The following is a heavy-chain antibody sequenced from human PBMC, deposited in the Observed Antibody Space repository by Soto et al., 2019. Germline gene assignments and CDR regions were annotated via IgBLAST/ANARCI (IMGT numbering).Heavy chain of an antibody. CDR3: AREKSSYGMDV. CDR2: MNPNSGNT. CDR1: GYTFTSYD. V-gene: IGHV1-8*01. Sequence: QVQLVQSGAEVKKPGASVKVSCKASGYTFTSYDINWVRQATGPGLEWMGWMNPNSGNTGYAQKFQGRVTMTRNTSISTAYRELSSLRSENPAVYYCAREKSSYGMDVWGQGTTVSVSS. J-gene: IGHJ6*02.